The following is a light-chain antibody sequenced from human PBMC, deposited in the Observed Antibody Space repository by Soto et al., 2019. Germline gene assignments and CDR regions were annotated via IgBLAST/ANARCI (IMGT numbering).Light chain of an antibody. V-gene: IGLV1-44*01. CDR3: ATWDGSLNSWV. J-gene: IGLJ3*02. Sequence: QSVLTQPPSASGTPGHRVTFSCSGSRSNMGSQTANWYQQVPGTAPRLLIYKNTQRPPGVPDRFSGAKSGTSASLAISGLQSDDEATYYCATWDGSLNSWVFGGGTKVTVL. CDR1: RSNMGSQT. CDR2: KNT.